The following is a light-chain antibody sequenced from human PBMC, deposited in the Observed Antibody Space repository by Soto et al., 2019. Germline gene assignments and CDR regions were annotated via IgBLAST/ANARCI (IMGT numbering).Light chain of an antibody. V-gene: IGLV1-47*02. CDR1: SSNIGSNS. CDR3: AAWDDSLSGPV. Sequence: QSVLTQPPSASGTPGQRVTISCYGGSSNIGSNSVFWYQQFPGTAPKLLIYLSNERPSGVPDRFSASKSGTSASLAISGLRPEDEADYYCAAWDDSLSGPVFGGGTKLTVL. J-gene: IGLJ3*02. CDR2: LSN.